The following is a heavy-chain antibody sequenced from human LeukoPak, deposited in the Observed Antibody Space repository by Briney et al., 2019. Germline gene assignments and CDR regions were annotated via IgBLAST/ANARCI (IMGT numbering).Heavy chain of an antibody. CDR2: IYYSGST. V-gene: IGHV4-59*01. D-gene: IGHD6-6*01. J-gene: IGHJ6*03. Sequence: SGTLPLTCTVSGGSISSCYWSWIRQPPGKGLEWIGYIYYSGSTNYNPSLKSRVTISVDTSKNQFSLKLSSATAADTAVYYCARGSSSSGLYYYYYMDVWGKGTTVTVSS. CDR1: GGSISSCY. CDR3: ARGSSSSGLYYYYYMDV.